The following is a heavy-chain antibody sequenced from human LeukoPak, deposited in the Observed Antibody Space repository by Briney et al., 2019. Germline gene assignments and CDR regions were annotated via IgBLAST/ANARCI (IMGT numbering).Heavy chain of an antibody. CDR1: GFTFSSYA. J-gene: IGHJ4*02. Sequence: GGSLRLSCAASGFTFSSYAMHWVRQAPGKGLEWVAVISYDGSNKYYADSVKGRFTISRDNSKNTLCLQMNSLRAEDTAVYYCAKTYFQAHDYWGQGTLVTVSS. V-gene: IGHV3-30-3*02. D-gene: IGHD2/OR15-2a*01. CDR3: AKTYFQAHDY. CDR2: ISYDGSNK.